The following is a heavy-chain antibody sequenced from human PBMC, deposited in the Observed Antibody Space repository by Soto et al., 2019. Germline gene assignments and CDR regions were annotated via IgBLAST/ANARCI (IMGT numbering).Heavy chain of an antibody. V-gene: IGHV4-31*03. D-gene: IGHD2-15*01. Sequence: SETLSLTCTVSGGSISSGGYYWSWIRQHPGKGLEWIGYIYYSGSTYYNPSLKSRVTISVDTSKNQFSLKLSSVTAADTAVYYCARDYGGSDMFDYWGQGTLVTVSS. J-gene: IGHJ4*02. CDR3: ARDYGGSDMFDY. CDR1: GGSISSGGYY. CDR2: IYYSGST.